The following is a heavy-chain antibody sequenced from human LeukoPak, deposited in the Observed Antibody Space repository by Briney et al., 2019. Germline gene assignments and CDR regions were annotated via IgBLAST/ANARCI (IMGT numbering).Heavy chain of an antibody. CDR2: IYFGGST. D-gene: IGHD3-10*01. Sequence: SETLSLTCTVSGGSLSGYYWTWVRQPPVKGLEWIGYIYFGGSTNYNPSLKSRITMSLDTSKNQFSLKLSSVTAADTAVYYCARQTYYALGTYYFLEFWGQGTLVTVSS. V-gene: IGHV4-59*01. CDR1: GGSLSGYY. J-gene: IGHJ4*02. CDR3: ARQTYYALGTYYFLEF.